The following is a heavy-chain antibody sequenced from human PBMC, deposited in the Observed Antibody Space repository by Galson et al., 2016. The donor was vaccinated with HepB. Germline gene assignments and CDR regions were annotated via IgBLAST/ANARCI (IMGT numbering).Heavy chain of an antibody. V-gene: IGHV3-11*01. J-gene: IGHJ4*01. CDR2: IAGRSTTI. Sequence: SLRLSCAASGFAFSDYYMSWLRQTPGKGPEWIAYIAGRSTTIYLSDYVKGRFTVSRDNTKDSLFLHLADLRAEDTAIYFCASDRDTETTMPTFDLWGQGVMGTVSS. CDR3: ASDRDTETTMPTFDL. D-gene: IGHD4-17*01. CDR1: GFAFSDYY.